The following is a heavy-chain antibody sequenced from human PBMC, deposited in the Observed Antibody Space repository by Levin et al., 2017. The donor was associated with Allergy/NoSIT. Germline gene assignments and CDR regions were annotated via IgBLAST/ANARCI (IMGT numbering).Heavy chain of an antibody. CDR1: GGSISSYY. V-gene: IGHV4-59*01. CDR3: ASALNYDILTGYSLAKHYYYMDV. J-gene: IGHJ6*03. CDR2: IYYSGST. Sequence: PSETLSLTCTVSGGSISSYYWSWIRQPPGKGLEWIGYIYYSGSTNYNPSLKSRVTISVDTSKNQFSLKLSSVTAADTAVYYCASALNYDILTGYSLAKHYYYMDVWGKGTTVTVSS. D-gene: IGHD3-9*01.